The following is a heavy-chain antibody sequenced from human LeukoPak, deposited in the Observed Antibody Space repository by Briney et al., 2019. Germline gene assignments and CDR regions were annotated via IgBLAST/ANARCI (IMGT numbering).Heavy chain of an antibody. CDR3: ATGTMSASHFDY. Sequence: ASVKVSCKVSGYTLTELSMHWVRQAPGKGLEWMGGFDPEDGETIYAQKFQGRVTMTEDTSTDTAYMELSSLRSEDTGVYYCATGTMSASHFDYWGQGTLVTVSS. V-gene: IGHV1-24*01. CDR2: FDPEDGET. D-gene: IGHD3-10*02. J-gene: IGHJ4*02. CDR1: GYTLTELS.